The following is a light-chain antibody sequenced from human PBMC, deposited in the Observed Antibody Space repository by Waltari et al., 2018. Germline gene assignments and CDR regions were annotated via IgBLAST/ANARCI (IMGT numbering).Light chain of an antibody. J-gene: IGLJ3*02. Sequence: SSELTQDPAVSVALGQTVRITCQGDSVRNSYASWYQQKPGQAPVLILYAYNNRPSGIPARFSGSSSGATASLTIAGAQAEDEADYYCYCRDSGGYRLLFGGGTKLTVL. CDR2: AYN. CDR3: YCRDSGGYRLL. CDR1: SVRNSY. V-gene: IGLV3-19*01.